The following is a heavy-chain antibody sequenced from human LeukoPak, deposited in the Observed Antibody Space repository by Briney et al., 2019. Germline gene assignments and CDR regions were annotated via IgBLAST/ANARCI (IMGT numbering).Heavy chain of an antibody. CDR3: ARARSRASTWYWDH. Sequence: ASVKVPCKASGYTFTDYGINWVRQAPGQGPEWMGWISTLYGNKNFAQKFQGRVTMTSDTSTSTAYLELASLTSDDSAIYYCARARSRASTWYWDHWGQGTLVTVSS. J-gene: IGHJ4*02. D-gene: IGHD2-8*02. CDR1: GYTFTDYG. CDR2: ISTLYGNK. V-gene: IGHV1-18*01.